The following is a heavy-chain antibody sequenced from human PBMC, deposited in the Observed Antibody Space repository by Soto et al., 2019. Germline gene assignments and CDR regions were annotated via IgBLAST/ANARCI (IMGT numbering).Heavy chain of an antibody. D-gene: IGHD5-18*01. CDR1: GFTFSSYS. Sequence: SXRLSFAAPGFTFSSYSMNWVRQAPGKGLEWVSSISSSSSYIYYADSVKGRFTISRDNAKNSLYLQMNSLRAEDTAVYYCARDHTPDYWGQGTLVTVSS. V-gene: IGHV3-21*01. J-gene: IGHJ4*02. CDR2: ISSSSSYI. CDR3: ARDHTPDY.